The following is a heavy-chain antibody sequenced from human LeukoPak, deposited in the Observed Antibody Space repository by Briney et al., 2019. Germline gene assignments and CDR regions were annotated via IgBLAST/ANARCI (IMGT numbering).Heavy chain of an antibody. Sequence: SETLSLTCAVSGYSISSGYYWGWIRQPPGKGLEWIGYIYYSGSTYYNPSLKSRVTISVDTSRNQFSLKLSSVTAADTAVYYCARAALQNWFDPWGQGTLVTVSS. CDR2: IYYSGST. J-gene: IGHJ5*02. CDR3: ARAALQNWFDP. V-gene: IGHV4-30-4*08. CDR1: GYSISSGYY.